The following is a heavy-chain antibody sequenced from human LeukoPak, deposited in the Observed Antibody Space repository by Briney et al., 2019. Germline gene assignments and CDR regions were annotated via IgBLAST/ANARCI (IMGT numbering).Heavy chain of an antibody. CDR3: AKTTMIVVIHAFDI. CDR2: ISSSGGNT. J-gene: IGHJ3*02. V-gene: IGHV3-23*01. Sequence: GGSLRLSCAASGFPFSSYAMSWVRQAPGKGLEWVSTISSSGGNTYYADSVKGRFTISRDNSKNTLYLQMNNLRAEDTAVYYCAKTTMIVVIHAFDIWGQGTMVTVSS. CDR1: GFPFSSYA. D-gene: IGHD3-22*01.